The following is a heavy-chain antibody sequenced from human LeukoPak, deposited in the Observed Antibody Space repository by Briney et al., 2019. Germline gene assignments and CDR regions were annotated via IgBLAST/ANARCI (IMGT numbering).Heavy chain of an antibody. D-gene: IGHD1-26*01. CDR2: INSDGSGT. V-gene: IGHV3-74*01. Sequence: GGSLRLSCAASGFTFSSYWMHWVRQAPGKGLVWVSRINSDGSGTIYADSVKGRFTISRDNAKNTLYLQMNSLRAEDTAVYYCARAARGSYSYDYWGQGTLVTVSS. CDR1: GFTFSSYW. CDR3: ARAARGSYSYDY. J-gene: IGHJ4*02.